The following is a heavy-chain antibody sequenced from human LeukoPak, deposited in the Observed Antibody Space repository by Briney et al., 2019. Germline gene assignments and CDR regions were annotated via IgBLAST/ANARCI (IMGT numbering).Heavy chain of an antibody. CDR3: AKVSLRWWGYVDY. Sequence: GRSLRLSCAASGYTFSNYGMHWVRQAPGKGLEWVAIISYDGSNKYYTDSVKGRFTISRDNSKNTLYLQMNSLRAEDTAVYYCAKVSLRWWGYVDYWGQGTLVTVSS. CDR1: GYTFSNYG. CDR2: ISYDGSNK. V-gene: IGHV3-30*18. D-gene: IGHD4-23*01. J-gene: IGHJ4*02.